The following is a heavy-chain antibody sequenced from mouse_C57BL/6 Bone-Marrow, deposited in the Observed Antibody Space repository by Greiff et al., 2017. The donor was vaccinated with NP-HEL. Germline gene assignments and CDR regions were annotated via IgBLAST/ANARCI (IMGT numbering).Heavy chain of an antibody. J-gene: IGHJ4*01. D-gene: IGHD2-5*01. CDR1: GFTFSSYA. CDR3: ARDRGYSNGSYAMDY. Sequence: EVMLVESGGGLVKPGGSLKLSCAASGFTFSSYAMSWVRQTPEKRLEWVATISDGGSYTYYPDNVKGRFTISRDNAKNNLYLQMSQLKSEDTAMYYCARDRGYSNGSYAMDYWGQGTSVTVSS. V-gene: IGHV5-4*01. CDR2: ISDGGSYT.